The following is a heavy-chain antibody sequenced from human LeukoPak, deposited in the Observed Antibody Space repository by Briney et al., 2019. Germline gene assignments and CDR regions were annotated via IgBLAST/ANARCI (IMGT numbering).Heavy chain of an antibody. D-gene: IGHD1-26*01. Sequence: SVKVSCKASGGTFSSYAISWVRQAPGQGLEWMGGIIPIFGTANYAQKFQGRVTITADESTSTAYMELSSLRSEDTAVYYCARDNSVGDTAWWFDPWGQGTLVTVSS. CDR1: GGTFSSYA. V-gene: IGHV1-69*01. CDR2: IIPIFGTA. CDR3: ARDNSVGDTAWWFDP. J-gene: IGHJ5*02.